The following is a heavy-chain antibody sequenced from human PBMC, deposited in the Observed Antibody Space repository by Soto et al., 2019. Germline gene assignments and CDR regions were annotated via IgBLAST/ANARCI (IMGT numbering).Heavy chain of an antibody. V-gene: IGHV3-23*01. CDR1: GFTFSSYA. Sequence: GSLRLSCAASGFTFSSYAMSWVRQGPGKGLEWVSAISGSGGSAYYADSVKGRFTISRDNSKNTLHLQMNSLRAEDTAVYYCAKDFTHPFHYWGQGTLVTVSS. J-gene: IGHJ4*02. CDR3: AKDFTHPFHY. CDR2: ISGSGGSA.